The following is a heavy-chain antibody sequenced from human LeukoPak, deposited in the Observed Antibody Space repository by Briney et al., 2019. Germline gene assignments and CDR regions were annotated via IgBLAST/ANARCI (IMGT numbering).Heavy chain of an antibody. CDR1: GYTFTSYD. V-gene: IGHV1-69*05. J-gene: IGHJ5*02. Sequence: SVKVSCKASGYTFTSYDINWVRQAPGQGLEWMGGIIPIFGTANYAQKFQGRVTITTDESTSTAYMELSSLRSEDTAVYYCARDGAMVRGVIISWGQGTLVTVSS. CDR3: ARDGAMVRGVIIS. CDR2: IIPIFGTA. D-gene: IGHD3-10*01.